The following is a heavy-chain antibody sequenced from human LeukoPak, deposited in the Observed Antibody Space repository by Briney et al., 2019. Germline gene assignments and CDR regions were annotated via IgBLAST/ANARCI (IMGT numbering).Heavy chain of an antibody. CDR3: ARDPNHPGYSSGWYY. CDR1: GFTLSGFS. V-gene: IGHV3-48*04. Sequence: GGSLRLSCAASGFTLSGFSMNWVRHAPGKGLEWVSYLSHGDNAVYYADSVRGRFTISRDNAKNTLYLQTNNLRVEDTAVYFCARDPNHPGYSSGWYYWGLGTLVTVSS. D-gene: IGHD6-19*01. J-gene: IGHJ4*02. CDR2: LSHGDNAV.